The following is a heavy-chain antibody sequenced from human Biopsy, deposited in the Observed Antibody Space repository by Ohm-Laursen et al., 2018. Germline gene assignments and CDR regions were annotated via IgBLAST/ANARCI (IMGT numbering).Heavy chain of an antibody. Sequence: SDTLSLTCTVSGGSVSDSFHFWSWIRRPPGKGLEWIGDVYYSGTTNYNPSLKSRLTISVDTSKNQFSRNLNSVTAADTAVYFCARDVKRYWSGTSCYSGYFGMDVWGQGTTVTVS. D-gene: IGHD2-2*01. CDR3: ARDVKRYWSGTSCYSGYFGMDV. V-gene: IGHV4-61*01. CDR1: GGSVSDSFHF. J-gene: IGHJ6*02. CDR2: VYYSGTT.